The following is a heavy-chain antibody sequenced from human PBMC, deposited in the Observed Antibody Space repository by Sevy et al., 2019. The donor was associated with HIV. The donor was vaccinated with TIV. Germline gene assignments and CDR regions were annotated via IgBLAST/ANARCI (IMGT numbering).Heavy chain of an antibody. D-gene: IGHD5-18*01. Sequence: SETLSLTCTVSGGSISSSSYYWGWIRQPPGKGLEWIGSIYYSGSTYYNPSLKSRVTISVDTSKNQFSLKLSSVTAADTAVYYCARQPHVVRYSYGPAVPGDGWFDPWGQGTLVTVSS. J-gene: IGHJ5*02. CDR2: IYYSGST. CDR3: ARQPHVVRYSYGPAVPGDGWFDP. CDR1: GGSISSSSYY. V-gene: IGHV4-39*01.